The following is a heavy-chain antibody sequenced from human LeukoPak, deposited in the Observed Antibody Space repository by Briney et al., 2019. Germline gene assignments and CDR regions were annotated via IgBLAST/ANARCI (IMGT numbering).Heavy chain of an antibody. CDR1: GFTFSSYA. Sequence: GRSLRLSCAASGFTFSSYAMHWVRQAPGKGLEWVAIIWYDGSYKYYADSVKGRFTISRDNSKNTLYLQMNSLRAEDTAVYYCARDRQYCSSVSCYPDYFDYWGQGTLVTVSS. V-gene: IGHV3-33*08. D-gene: IGHD2-2*01. CDR3: ARDRQYCSSVSCYPDYFDY. CDR2: IWYDGSYK. J-gene: IGHJ4*02.